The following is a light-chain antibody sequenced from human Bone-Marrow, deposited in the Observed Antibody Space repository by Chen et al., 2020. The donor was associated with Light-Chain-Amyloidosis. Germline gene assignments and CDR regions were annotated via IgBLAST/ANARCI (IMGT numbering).Light chain of an antibody. CDR3: SSYTVSSTWV. Sequence: QSALTQPASVSGSPGQSITIPCTGTSSDVGSYNLVSWYQQHPGKVPNLMIYDDSKRPSGVSDRFSGSKSGNTASLTISGLQAEDEADYYCSSYTVSSTWVFGGGTKLTVL. J-gene: IGLJ3*02. V-gene: IGLV2-14*02. CDR1: SSDVGSYNL. CDR2: DDS.